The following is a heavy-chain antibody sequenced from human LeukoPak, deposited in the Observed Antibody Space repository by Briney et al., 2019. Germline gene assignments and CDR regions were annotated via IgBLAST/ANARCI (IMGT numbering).Heavy chain of an antibody. D-gene: IGHD3-10*01. Sequence: SETLSLTCTVSGGSISSSSYYWGWIRQPPGKGLEWIGRIYYSGRTYYTPSLKSRVTISVDTSKNQFSLKLSSVTAADTAVYYCARGGPYYYGSGSYYNVGYFDYWGQGTLVTVSS. CDR3: ARGGPYYYGSGSYYNVGYFDY. V-gene: IGHV4-39*07. CDR2: IYYSGRT. J-gene: IGHJ4*02. CDR1: GGSISSSSYY.